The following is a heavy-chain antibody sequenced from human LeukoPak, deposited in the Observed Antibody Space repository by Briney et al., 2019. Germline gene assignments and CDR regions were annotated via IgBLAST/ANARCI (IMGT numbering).Heavy chain of an antibody. CDR2: IYHSGST. CDR3: ARFLRAAQPFDY. J-gene: IGHJ4*02. V-gene: IGHV4-30-2*01. Sequence: SETLSLTCTVSGGSISSGGYYWSWIRQPPGKSLEWIGYIYHSGSTYYNPSLKSRVTISVDRSKNQFSLKLSSVTAADTAVYYCARFLRAAQPFDYWGQGTLVTVSS. CDR1: GGSISSGGYY. D-gene: IGHD6-6*01.